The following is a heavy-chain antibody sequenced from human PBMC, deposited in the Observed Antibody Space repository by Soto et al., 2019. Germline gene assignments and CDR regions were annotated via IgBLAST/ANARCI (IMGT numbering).Heavy chain of an antibody. Sequence: ASVKVSCKASGGTFSSYTISWVRQAPGQGLEWMGWISAYNGTTNYAQKLQGRVTMTTDTSTSTAYMELRSLRSDDTAVYYCARWKWGHCSGGSCYTDAFDIWGQGTMVTVSS. J-gene: IGHJ3*02. CDR2: ISAYNGTT. CDR3: ARWKWGHCSGGSCYTDAFDI. D-gene: IGHD2-15*01. CDR1: GGTFSSYT. V-gene: IGHV1-18*01.